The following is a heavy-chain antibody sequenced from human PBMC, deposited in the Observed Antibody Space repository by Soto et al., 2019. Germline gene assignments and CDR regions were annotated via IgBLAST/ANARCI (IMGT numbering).Heavy chain of an antibody. V-gene: IGHV3-30-3*01. CDR3: ARDGYVEGMDV. CDR2: ISYDGSNK. D-gene: IGHD5-12*01. Sequence: QVQLVESGGGVVQPGRSLRLSCAASGFTFSSYAMHWVRQAPGKGLEWVAVISYDGSNKYYADSVKGRFTISRDNSKNTLYLQMNSLRAEDTAVYYCARDGYVEGMDVWGQGTTVTVSS. CDR1: GFTFSSYA. J-gene: IGHJ6*02.